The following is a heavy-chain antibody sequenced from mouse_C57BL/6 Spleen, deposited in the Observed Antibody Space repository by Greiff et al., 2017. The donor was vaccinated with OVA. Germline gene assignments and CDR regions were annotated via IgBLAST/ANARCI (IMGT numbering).Heavy chain of an antibody. CDR3: ATGTWFAY. J-gene: IGHJ3*01. CDR2: INPSSGYT. V-gene: IGHV1-7*01. Sequence: QVQLQQSGAELAKPGASVKLSCKASGYTFTSYSMHWVKQRPGQGLEWIGYINPSSGYTKYNQKFKDKATLTADKSSSTTYMQLSILTYAGSTVYYCATGTWFAYWGQGTLVTVSA. CDR1: GYTFTSYS. D-gene: IGHD3-1*01.